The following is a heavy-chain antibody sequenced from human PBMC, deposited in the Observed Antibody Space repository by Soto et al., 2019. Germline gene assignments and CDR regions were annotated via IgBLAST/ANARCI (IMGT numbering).Heavy chain of an antibody. CDR1: GYSFTSSW. J-gene: IGHJ5*02. V-gene: IGHV5-51*01. CDR2: IYPGDSDT. Sequence: GESLKISCKGSGYSFTSSWIGWVRQMPGKGLEWMGIIYPGDSDTRYSPCFQGQVTISADKSISTAYLQWSSLKASDTAMYYCARPSPDSSSWYGVHTGWFDPWGQGTLVTVSS. CDR3: ARPSPDSSSWYGVHTGWFDP. D-gene: IGHD6-13*01.